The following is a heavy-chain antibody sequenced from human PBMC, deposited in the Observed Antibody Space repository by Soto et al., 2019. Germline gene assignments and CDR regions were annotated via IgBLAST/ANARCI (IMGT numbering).Heavy chain of an antibody. V-gene: IGHV1-18*01. CDR1: GYTFTSHG. CDR2: ISTYNGKT. J-gene: IGHJ3*02. CDR3: ARLLTEGATYREDAFDM. Sequence: QLQLVQSGGDVKTPGASVKVSCTTSGYTFTSHGISWVRQAPGQGLEGMGWISTYNGKTDYAQKFQGRVTMTADTRTSTVYMEVRSLRSDDTAVDDCARLLTEGATYREDAFDMWGHGTKVTVSS. D-gene: IGHD1-26*01.